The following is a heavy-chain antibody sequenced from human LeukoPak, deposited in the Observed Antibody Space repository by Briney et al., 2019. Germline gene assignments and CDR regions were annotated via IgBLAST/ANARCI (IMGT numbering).Heavy chain of an antibody. CDR1: SGSISSSSYY. D-gene: IGHD3-22*01. V-gene: IGHV4-39*01. Sequence: SETLSLTCAVSSGSISSSSYYWGWFRQPPGKRLEWTGSIYYSGSTYYNPSLKSRVTLSVDTSKNQFSLKLRSVTAADTAVYYCARQERGYDGSGHRAFDIWGQGTMVTISS. J-gene: IGHJ3*02. CDR2: IYYSGST. CDR3: ARQERGYDGSGHRAFDI.